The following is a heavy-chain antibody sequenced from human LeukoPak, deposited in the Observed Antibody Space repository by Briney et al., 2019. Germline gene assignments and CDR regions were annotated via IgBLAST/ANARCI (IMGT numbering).Heavy chain of an antibody. J-gene: IGHJ4*02. Sequence: SETLSLTCTVSGGSISISNYYWGWIRQPPGRGLEWIGSISYSGTYYNPSLKSRLTISVDTSKNHFSLNLRSVTTADTAVYYCARRTSNPVGAIDYWGQGTLVTVSS. D-gene: IGHD1-26*01. CDR2: ISYSGT. CDR1: GGSISISNYY. CDR3: ARRTSNPVGAIDY. V-gene: IGHV4-39*01.